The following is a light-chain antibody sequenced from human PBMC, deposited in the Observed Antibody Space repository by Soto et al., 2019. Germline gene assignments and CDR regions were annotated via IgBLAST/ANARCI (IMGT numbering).Light chain of an antibody. Sequence: DIQMTQSPSSLSASVGDRVTITCRASQGITNYLAWYQQQPGKVPKLLIYATSTLQSGVPSRFSGIGSGTDFTLTISSLQPEDVAPYYGRKYNSAPFTFGPGTKVDI. CDR3: RKYNSAPFT. CDR2: ATS. J-gene: IGKJ3*01. V-gene: IGKV1-27*01. CDR1: QGITNY.